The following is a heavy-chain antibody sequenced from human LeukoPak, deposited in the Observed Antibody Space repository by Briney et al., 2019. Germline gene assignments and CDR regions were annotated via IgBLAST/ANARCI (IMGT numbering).Heavy chain of an antibody. V-gene: IGHV3-66*01. CDR2: IYSGGST. CDR3: ARESYYDSSGYPTLGY. J-gene: IGHJ4*02. D-gene: IGHD3-22*01. CDR1: GFTVSSNY. Sequence: GGSLRLSCAASGFTVSSNYMSWVRQAPGKGLEGVSVIYSGGSTYYADSVKGRFTISRDNSKNTLYLQMNILRAEDTAVYYCARESYYDSSGYPTLGYWGKGTLVTVSS.